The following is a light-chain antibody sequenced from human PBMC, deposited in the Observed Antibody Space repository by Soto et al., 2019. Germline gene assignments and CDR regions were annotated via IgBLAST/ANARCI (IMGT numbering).Light chain of an antibody. CDR1: QSVTSNY. V-gene: IGKV3D-20*01. J-gene: IGKJ3*01. CDR2: DAS. Sequence: EIVLTQYPATLYLSPGDRATLSCGASQSVTSNYLAWYQQKPGLAPRLLIYDASTRATDITHRLSGSGSGTDFTHTISSLEPEDFAVYCCQQYGRSPLITFGAGTKVDIK. CDR3: QQYGRSPLIT.